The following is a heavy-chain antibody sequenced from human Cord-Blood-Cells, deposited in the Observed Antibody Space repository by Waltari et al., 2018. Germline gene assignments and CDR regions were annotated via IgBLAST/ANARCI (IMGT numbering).Heavy chain of an antibody. D-gene: IGHD3-3*01. J-gene: IGHJ3*02. V-gene: IGHV1-69*01. CDR2: IIPIFGTA. Sequence: QVQLVQSGAEVKKPGSSVKVSCKASGGTFSSYAISWVRQAPGHGLEWMGGIIPIFGTANYAQKFQGRVTITADESTSTAYMELSSLRSEDTAVYYCARNSRDDFWSGYYDAFDIWGQGTMVTVSS. CDR1: GGTFSSYA. CDR3: ARNSRDDFWSGYYDAFDI.